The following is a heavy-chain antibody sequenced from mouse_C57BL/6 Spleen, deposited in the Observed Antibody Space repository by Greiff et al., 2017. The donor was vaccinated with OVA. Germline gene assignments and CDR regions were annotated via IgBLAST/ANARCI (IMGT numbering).Heavy chain of an antibody. CDR1: GFSLTSYG. V-gene: IGHV2-5*01. D-gene: IGHD1-1*01. J-gene: IGHJ4*01. CDR2: IWRGGST. CDR3: AKNSPGSPYAMDY. Sequence: QVQLKESGPGLVQPSQSLSITCTVSGFSLTSYGVHWVRQSPGKGLEWLGVIWRGGSTDYNAAFMSRLSITKDNSKSQVFFKMNSLQADDTAIYYCAKNSPGSPYAMDYWGQGTSVTVSS.